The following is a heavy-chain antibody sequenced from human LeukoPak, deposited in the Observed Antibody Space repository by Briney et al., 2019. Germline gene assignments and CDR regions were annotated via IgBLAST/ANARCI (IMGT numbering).Heavy chain of an antibody. J-gene: IGHJ6*02. D-gene: IGHD6-19*01. CDR1: GGSISSYY. CDR2: IYYSGST. CDR3: ARDRPIAVAISPYYYYGMDV. V-gene: IGHV4-59*01. Sequence: SETLSLTCTVSGGSISSYYWSWIRQPPGKGLEWIGYIYYSGSTNYNPSLKSRVTISVDTSKNQFSLKLSSVTAADTAVYYCARDRPIAVAISPYYYYGMDVWGQGTTVTVSS.